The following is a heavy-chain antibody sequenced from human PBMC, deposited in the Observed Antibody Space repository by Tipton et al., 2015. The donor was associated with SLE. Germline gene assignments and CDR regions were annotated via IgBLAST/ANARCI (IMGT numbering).Heavy chain of an antibody. CDR1: GGSISSSSYY. J-gene: IGHJ4*02. CDR2: IYYSGST. CDR3: ARLRVISYYFDY. D-gene: IGHD2-21*01. V-gene: IGHV4-39*07. Sequence: LRLSCAVSGGSISSSSYYWGWIRQPPGKGLEWIGSIYYSGSTYYNPSLKSRVTISVDTSKNQFSLKLSSVIAADTAVYYCARLRVISYYFDYWGQGTLVTVSS.